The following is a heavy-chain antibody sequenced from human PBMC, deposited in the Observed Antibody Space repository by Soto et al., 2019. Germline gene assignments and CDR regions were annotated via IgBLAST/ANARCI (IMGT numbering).Heavy chain of an antibody. Sequence: PGGSLRLSCTASGFTFGDYAMSWFRQAPGKGLEWVGFIRSKAYGGTTEYAASVKGRFTISRDDSKSIAYLQMNSLKTEDTAVYYCTRATERPRYYYYGMDVWGQGTTVTVSS. V-gene: IGHV3-49*03. CDR3: TRATERPRYYYYGMDV. J-gene: IGHJ6*02. CDR2: IRSKAYGGTT. CDR1: GFTFGDYA.